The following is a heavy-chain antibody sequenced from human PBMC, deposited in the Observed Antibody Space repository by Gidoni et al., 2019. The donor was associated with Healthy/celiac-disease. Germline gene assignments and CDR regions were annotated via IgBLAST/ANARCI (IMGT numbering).Heavy chain of an antibody. CDR2: IIPIFGTA. CDR1: GGTFSSYA. J-gene: IGHJ4*02. V-gene: IGHV1-69*01. CDR3: ASLLQWWSVEPTH. Sequence: QVQLVQSGAEVKKPGSSVKVSCKASGGTFSSYAISWVRQAPGQGLEWMGGIIPIFGTATYAQKFQGRVTIIADESTSTAYMELSSLRSEDTAVYYCASLLQWWSVEPTHWGQGTLVTVSS. D-gene: IGHD2-15*01.